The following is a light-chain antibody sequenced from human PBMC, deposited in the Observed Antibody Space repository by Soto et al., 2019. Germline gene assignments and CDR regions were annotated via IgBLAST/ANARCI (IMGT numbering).Light chain of an antibody. CDR3: SSYSSSGTLYV. CDR1: SNDVGAYNY. Sequence: QSVLRQPASVSGSPGQSITISCTGTSNDVGAYNYVSWYQHDPGKAPKLMIYDVNNRPSGISNRFFGSKSGNTASLTISGLQAEDEADYYCSSYSSSGTLYVFGTGTKVTVL. J-gene: IGLJ1*01. V-gene: IGLV2-14*01. CDR2: DVN.